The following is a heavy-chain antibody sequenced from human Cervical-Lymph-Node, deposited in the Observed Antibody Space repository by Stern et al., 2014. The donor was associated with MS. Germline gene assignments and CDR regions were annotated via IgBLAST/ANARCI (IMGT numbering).Heavy chain of an antibody. Sequence: VHLVESGGGVVQPGRSLRLSCAASGFSFSRYAMHWVRKAPGQGMEWVALIWYDGSNPYYAYSVTGRFTISRDNFKNTLYLQMNSLRAEDTAVYYCASAYSSSHYYFDYWGQGTLVTVSS. J-gene: IGHJ4*02. V-gene: IGHV3-33*01. CDR3: ASAYSSSHYYFDY. CDR1: GFSFSRYA. D-gene: IGHD6-13*01. CDR2: IWYDGSNP.